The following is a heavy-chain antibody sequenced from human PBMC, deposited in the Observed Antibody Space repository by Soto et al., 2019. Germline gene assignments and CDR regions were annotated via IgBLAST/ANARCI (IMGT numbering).Heavy chain of an antibody. J-gene: IGHJ4*02. CDR1: GFTFSDHY. Sequence: PGESLRLSCAVSGFTFSDHYMSWIRQAPGKGLEWVSYISTRSSHTNYADSVKGRFTISRDNAEKSLYLQMNSLRAADTAVYYCARGGATYPLDYWGQGTLVTVSS. V-gene: IGHV3-11*06. CDR2: ISTRSSHT. CDR3: ARGGATYPLDY.